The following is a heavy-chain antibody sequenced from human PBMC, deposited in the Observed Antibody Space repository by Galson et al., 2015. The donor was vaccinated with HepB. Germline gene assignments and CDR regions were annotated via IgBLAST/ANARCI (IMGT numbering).Heavy chain of an antibody. CDR3: ASSIIIYGDAFDI. CDR1: SFTFSSYG. V-gene: IGHV3-33*01. Sequence: SLRLSCAASSFTFSSYGMHWVRQAPGKGLEWVAVIWNDGSNKYYAYTVKDRFTISRDNSNNTQYLEMNSRRAEDTAVYYCASSIIIYGDAFDIWGQGTMVTVSS. J-gene: IGHJ3*02. CDR2: IWNDGSNK. D-gene: IGHD3-10*01.